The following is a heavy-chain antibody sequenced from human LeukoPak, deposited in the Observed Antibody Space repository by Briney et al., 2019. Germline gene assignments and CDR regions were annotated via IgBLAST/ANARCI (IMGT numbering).Heavy chain of an antibody. Sequence: SETLSLTCTVSGGSINTPNYYWSWIRQPPGKGLEWIGEINHSGSTNYNPSLKSRVTISVDTSKNQFSLKLSSVTAADTAVYYCARGFTTTFIAAAGTRWFDPWGQGTLVTVSS. D-gene: IGHD6-13*01. CDR3: ARGFTTTFIAAAGTRWFDP. J-gene: IGHJ5*02. CDR2: INHSGST. CDR1: GGSINTPNYY. V-gene: IGHV4-39*07.